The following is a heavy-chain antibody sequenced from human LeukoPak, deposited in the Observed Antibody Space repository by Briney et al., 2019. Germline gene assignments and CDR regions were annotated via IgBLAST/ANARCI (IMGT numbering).Heavy chain of an antibody. V-gene: IGHV1-18*04. CDR1: GYTFTGYY. Sequence: ASVKVSCKASGYTFTGYYMHWVRQAPGQGLEWMGWISAYNGNTNYAQKLQGRVTMTTDTSTSTAYMELRSLRSDDTAVYYCARDLTTVTFDAFDIWGRGTMVTVSS. D-gene: IGHD4-17*01. J-gene: IGHJ3*02. CDR2: ISAYNGNT. CDR3: ARDLTTVTFDAFDI.